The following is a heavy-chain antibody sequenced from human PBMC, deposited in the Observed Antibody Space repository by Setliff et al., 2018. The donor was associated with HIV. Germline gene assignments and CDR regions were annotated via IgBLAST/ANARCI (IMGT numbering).Heavy chain of an antibody. CDR1: SGSISGYY. J-gene: IGHJ4*01. V-gene: IGHV4-59*12. D-gene: IGHD2-2*01. CDR2: VSYSGST. CDR3: ARVNVGCSGNSCFLED. Sequence: SETLSLTCRVSSGSISGYYWSWVRQPPGRGLEWIGYVSYSGSTSYNPSLKSRVTISVDTSKNQFSLKLSSVTAADTAMYYCARVNVGCSGNSCFLEDWGRGTLVTSPQ.